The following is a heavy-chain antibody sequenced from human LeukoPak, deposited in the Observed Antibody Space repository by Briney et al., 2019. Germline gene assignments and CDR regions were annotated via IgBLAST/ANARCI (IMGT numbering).Heavy chain of an antibody. J-gene: IGHJ6*03. V-gene: IGHV3-30-3*01. Sequence: GGSLRLSCAASGFTFSTYAIHWVRQAPGKGLEWVAVISYDGSNKYYADSVKGRFTISRDNAKNSLYLQMNSLRAEDTAVYYCARSFGSSSSLYYYCYYMDVWGKGTTVAVSS. CDR3: ARSFGSSSSLYYYCYYMDV. CDR2: ISYDGSNK. D-gene: IGHD6-6*01. CDR1: GFTFSTYA.